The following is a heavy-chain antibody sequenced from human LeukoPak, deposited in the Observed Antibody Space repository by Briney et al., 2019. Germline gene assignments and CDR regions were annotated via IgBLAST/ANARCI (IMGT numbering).Heavy chain of an antibody. Sequence: ASVKVSCKASGGTFSSYAISWVRQAPGQGLEWMGGIIPIFGTANYAQKFQGRVTNTADESTSTAYMELSSLRSEDTAVYYCARGRMEQWLHFDYWGQGTLVTVSS. CDR2: IIPIFGTA. J-gene: IGHJ4*02. CDR1: GGTFSSYA. CDR3: ARGRMEQWLHFDY. V-gene: IGHV1-69*13. D-gene: IGHD6-19*01.